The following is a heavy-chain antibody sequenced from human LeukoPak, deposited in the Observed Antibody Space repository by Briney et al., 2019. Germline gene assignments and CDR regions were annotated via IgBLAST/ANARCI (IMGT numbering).Heavy chain of an antibody. J-gene: IGHJ5*02. CDR2: INIGYGNT. D-gene: IGHD2-2*01. V-gene: IGHV1-3*04. CDR3: ARDLFLTVYASENNCFDP. CDR1: GYTFTNSA. Sequence: GASVKVSCKASGYTFTNSALHWVRQTPRERLEWMGWINIGYGNTKYLQKFQGRVTITRDTSASTAYMELSSLRSEDTAVYYCARDLFLTVYASENNCFDPWGQGTLVTVSS.